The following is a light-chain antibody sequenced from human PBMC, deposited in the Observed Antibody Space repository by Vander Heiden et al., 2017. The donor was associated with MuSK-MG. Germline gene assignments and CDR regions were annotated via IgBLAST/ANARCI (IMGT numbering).Light chain of an antibody. CDR1: SSNIGAGYD. V-gene: IGLV1-40*01. CDR2: INS. CDR3: QSYDSTLTVLYV. Sequence: QSVLTQPPSVSGAPGQRVTISCTGSSSNIGAGYDVHWYQQLPGKAPNLLIYINSIRPSGVPDRFSGSKSGTSASLAITGLQAEDEADYYCQSYDSTLTVLYVFGTGTKVTVL. J-gene: IGLJ1*01.